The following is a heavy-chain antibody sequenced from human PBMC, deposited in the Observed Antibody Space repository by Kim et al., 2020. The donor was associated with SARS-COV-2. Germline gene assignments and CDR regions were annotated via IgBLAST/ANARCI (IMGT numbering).Heavy chain of an antibody. D-gene: IGHD1-1*01. CDR3: SRHYLGSAWHP. Sequence: SETLSLTCTVSGGSISGSSYYWGWIRQPPGKGLEWIGSIYYSGSTYYKSSLKSRVTISVDTSKNQFSLKLTSVTAADTAIYYCSRHYLGSAWHPCGQGTLVTVSS. CDR1: GGSISGSSYY. J-gene: IGHJ5*02. CDR2: IYYSGST. V-gene: IGHV4-39*01.